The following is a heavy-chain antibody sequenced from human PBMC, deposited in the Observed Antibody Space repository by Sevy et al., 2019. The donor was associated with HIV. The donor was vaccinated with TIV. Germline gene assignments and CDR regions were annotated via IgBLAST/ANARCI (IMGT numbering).Heavy chain of an antibody. V-gene: IGHV4-34*01. D-gene: IGHD3-22*01. CDR2: INQSGST. J-gene: IGHJ6*02. CDR1: GESFSNYY. CDR3: ARGAYYYESISDKLYYEYGMDV. Sequence: SETLSLTCTVYGESFSNYYWSWIRQPPGTGQEWIGEINQSGSTNYNGSLKSRITISVDTSKKHFTLRLNFVTAADTAVYYCARGAYYYESISDKLYYEYGMDVWGQGTTVTVSS.